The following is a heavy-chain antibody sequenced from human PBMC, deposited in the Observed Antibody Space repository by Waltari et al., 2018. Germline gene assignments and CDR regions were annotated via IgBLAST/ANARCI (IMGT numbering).Heavy chain of an antibody. V-gene: IGHV2-5*01. CDR2: IYWNDDK. CDR3: AHFYDFWSGYNNWFDP. Sequence: QITLKESGPTLVKPTQTLTLTCTFSGFSLSTSGVGVGWIRQPPGKALEWLALIYWNDDKRYSPSLKSRLTITKDTSKNQVVLTMTNMDPVDTATYYCAHFYDFWSGYNNWFDPWGQGTLVTVSS. D-gene: IGHD3-3*01. J-gene: IGHJ5*02. CDR1: GFSLSTSGVG.